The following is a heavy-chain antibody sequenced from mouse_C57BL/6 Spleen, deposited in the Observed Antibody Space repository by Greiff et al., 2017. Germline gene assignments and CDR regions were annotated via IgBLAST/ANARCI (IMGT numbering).Heavy chain of an antibody. V-gene: IGHV1-50*01. Sequence: QVQLQQPGAELVKPGASVKLSCKASGYTFTSYWMQWVKQRPGQGLEWIGEIDPSDSYTNYNQKFKGKATLTVDTSSSTAYMQLSSLTSEDSAVYYCLYGSSYGFDYWGQGTTLTVSS. J-gene: IGHJ2*01. D-gene: IGHD1-1*01. CDR2: IDPSDSYT. CDR1: GYTFTSYW. CDR3: LYGSSYGFDY.